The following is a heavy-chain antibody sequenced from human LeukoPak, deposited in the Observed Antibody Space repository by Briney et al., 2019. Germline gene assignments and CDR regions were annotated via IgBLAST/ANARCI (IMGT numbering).Heavy chain of an antibody. D-gene: IGHD3-9*01. V-gene: IGHV4-4*02. CDR2: IHRAGRT. CDR1: GVSISSSEW. CDR3: GKTDIYFNPIDY. Sequence: SGTLSLTCAVSGVSISSSEWWIWVRQPPGQGLEWIGEIHRAGRTRYNPSLKSRVTISMDYSKNQFSLKLTSVTAADMAIYYCGKTDIYFNPIDYWGPGSLVTVSS. J-gene: IGHJ4*02.